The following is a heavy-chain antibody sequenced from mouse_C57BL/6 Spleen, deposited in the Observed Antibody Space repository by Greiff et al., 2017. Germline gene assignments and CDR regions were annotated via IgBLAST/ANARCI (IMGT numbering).Heavy chain of an antibody. CDR3: AGTTVVDAMDY. CDR2: IYPGDGDT. V-gene: IGHV1-82*01. CDR1: GYAFSSSW. Sequence: QVHVKQSGPELVKPGASVKISCKASGYAFSSSWMNWVKQRPGKGLEWIGRIYPGDGDTNYNGKFKGKATLTADKSSSTAYMQLSSLTSEDSAVYFCAGTTVVDAMDYWGQGTSVTVSS. J-gene: IGHJ4*01. D-gene: IGHD1-1*01.